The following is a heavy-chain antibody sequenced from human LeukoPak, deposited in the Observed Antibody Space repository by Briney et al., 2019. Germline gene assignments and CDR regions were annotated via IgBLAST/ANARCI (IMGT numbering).Heavy chain of an antibody. Sequence: GGSLRLSCAASASTFRYYGMHGVRQAPGKGLEWVAVISYDGSNKYYADSVKGRLTISRDNSKNTLYLQMSSLRAEDTAVYYCATSMYYYDSSGYFQHWGQGTLVTVSS. CDR3: ATSMYYYDSSGYFQH. D-gene: IGHD3-22*01. V-gene: IGHV3-30*03. J-gene: IGHJ1*01. CDR1: ASTFRYYG. CDR2: ISYDGSNK.